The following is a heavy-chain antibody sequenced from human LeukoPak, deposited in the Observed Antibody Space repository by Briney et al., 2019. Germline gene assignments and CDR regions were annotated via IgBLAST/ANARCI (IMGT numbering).Heavy chain of an antibody. Sequence: VASVKVSCKASGYTFTGYYMHWVRQAPGQGLEWMGWINPNSGGTNYAQKFQGRVTMTRDTSISTAYMELSRLRSDDTAVYYCAKGYDSSGYLPLDYWGQGTLVTVSS. D-gene: IGHD3-22*01. CDR1: GYTFTGYY. V-gene: IGHV1-2*02. CDR2: INPNSGGT. J-gene: IGHJ4*02. CDR3: AKGYDSSGYLPLDY.